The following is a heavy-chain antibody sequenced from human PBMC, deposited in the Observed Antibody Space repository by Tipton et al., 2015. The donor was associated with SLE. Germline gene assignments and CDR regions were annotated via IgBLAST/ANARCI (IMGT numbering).Heavy chain of an antibody. Sequence: SLRLSCAASGFTFSNYAMSWVRQAPGKGLEWVSAISGSGSSTYYADSVKGRFTISRDNSKNTVYLQMNSLRVEDTAVYYCAKGGVMVVTSPWFDLWGQGTLVTVST. V-gene: IGHV3-23*01. CDR1: GFTFSNYA. J-gene: IGHJ5*02. CDR3: AKGGVMVVTSPWFDL. D-gene: IGHD4/OR15-4a*01. CDR2: ISGSGSST.